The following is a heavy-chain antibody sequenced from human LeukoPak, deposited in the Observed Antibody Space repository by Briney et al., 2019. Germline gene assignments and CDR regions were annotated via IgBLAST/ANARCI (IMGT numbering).Heavy chain of an antibody. J-gene: IGHJ5*02. CDR2: ISGSSSPI. V-gene: IGHV3-48*01. CDR1: GFTFSSYA. CDR3: ARDFSS. Sequence: GGSLRLSCAASGFTFSSYAMHWVRQAPGKGLEWLSYISGSSSPIYYADSVRGRFTISRDNAKNSLYLQMNSLRVDDTAVYYCARDFSSWGQGTLVTVSS.